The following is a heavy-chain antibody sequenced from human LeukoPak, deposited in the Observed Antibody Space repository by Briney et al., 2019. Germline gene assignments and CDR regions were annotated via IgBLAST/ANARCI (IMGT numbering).Heavy chain of an antibody. V-gene: IGHV3-23*01. J-gene: IGHJ4*02. CDR1: GFTFSSYA. D-gene: IGHD6-19*01. Sequence: GGSLRLSCAASGFTFSSYAMSWVRQAPGKGLEWVSAISGSGGGTYYADSVKGRFTISRDNSKNTLYLQMNSLRTEDTAVYYCAKGVAVAGTWLDYWGQGTLVTVSS. CDR3: AKGVAVAGTWLDY. CDR2: ISGSGGGT.